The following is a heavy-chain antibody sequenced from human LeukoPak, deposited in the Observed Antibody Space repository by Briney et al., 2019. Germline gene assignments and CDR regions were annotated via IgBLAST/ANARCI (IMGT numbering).Heavy chain of an antibody. CDR1: GYSFSTYD. V-gene: IGHV1-2*02. CDR2: INPNSGGT. Sequence: ASVKVSCKASGYSFSTYDINWVRQATGQGLEWMGWINPNSGGTNYAQKFQGRVTMTRDTSISTAYMELSRLRSDDTAVYYCASPGGYYGSGTPAHDAFDIWGQGTMVTVSS. D-gene: IGHD3-10*01. CDR3: ASPGGYYGSGTPAHDAFDI. J-gene: IGHJ3*02.